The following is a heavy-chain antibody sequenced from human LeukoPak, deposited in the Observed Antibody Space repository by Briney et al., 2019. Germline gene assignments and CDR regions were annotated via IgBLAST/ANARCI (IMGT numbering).Heavy chain of an antibody. Sequence: GGSLRLSCAASGFTFSTYAMIWVRQAPGKGLEWVSVIGGSGSYTYYADSVKGRFTISRDNSKDTLYLQMNSLRPEDTAVYYCARDWNDYWGQGTLVTVSS. CDR3: ARDWNDY. J-gene: IGHJ4*02. V-gene: IGHV3-23*01. CDR1: GFTFSTYA. CDR2: IGGSGSYT. D-gene: IGHD1-1*01.